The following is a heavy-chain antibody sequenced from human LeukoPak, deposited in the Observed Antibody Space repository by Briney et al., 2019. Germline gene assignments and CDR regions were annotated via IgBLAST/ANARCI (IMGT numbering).Heavy chain of an antibody. Sequence: ASVQVSCKASGYTFTGYYMHWVRQAPGQGLAWMGWINPNSGGTNYAQKFQGRVTMTRDTSISTAYMELSRLRYDDTAVYYCARGQYYDFWSGYYRPLDYWGQGTLVTVSS. J-gene: IGHJ4*02. D-gene: IGHD3-3*01. CDR1: GYTFTGYY. CDR3: ARGQYYDFWSGYYRPLDY. V-gene: IGHV1-2*02. CDR2: INPNSGGT.